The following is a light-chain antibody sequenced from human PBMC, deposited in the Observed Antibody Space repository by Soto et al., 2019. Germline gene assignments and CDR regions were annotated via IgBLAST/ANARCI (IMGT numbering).Light chain of an antibody. V-gene: IGKV3-11*01. J-gene: IGKJ4*01. CDR1: QDISTY. CDR3: QQRSTWPLT. CDR2: DTF. Sequence: IVLTQSPASLSVSPGERATLSCRASQDISTYLAWYQQKPGQAPRLIIYDTFNRVSGVPDRFTGSGSGTVFTLTVSNVAPDDSAIYYCQQRSTWPLTFGRGTKVEI.